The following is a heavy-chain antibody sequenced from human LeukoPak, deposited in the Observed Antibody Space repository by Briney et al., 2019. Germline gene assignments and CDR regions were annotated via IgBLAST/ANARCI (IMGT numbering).Heavy chain of an antibody. CDR1: GVSVTNGGYY. Sequence: SETLSLTCTVSGVSVTNGGYYWTWIRQFPGRGLEWIGFFYSTESTYYNPSLKSRVTISLDSSKNQFSLRLTSTTAADTAVYFCARGSGGHDYSSYYFDYWGQGTLATVSS. D-gene: IGHD1-26*01. CDR3: ARGSGGHDYSSYYFDY. V-gene: IGHV4-31*03. J-gene: IGHJ4*02. CDR2: FYSTEST.